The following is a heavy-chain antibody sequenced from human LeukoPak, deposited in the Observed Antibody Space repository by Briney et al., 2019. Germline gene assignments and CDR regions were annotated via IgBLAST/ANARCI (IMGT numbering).Heavy chain of an antibody. CDR3: AKEPIDSSRD. J-gene: IGHJ4*02. CDR1: GFTFSSYA. Sequence: GSSLRLSCAASGFTFSSYAMHWVRQAPGKGLEWVAVISYDGSNKYYADSVKGRFTISRDNSKNTLYLQMNSLRAEDTAVYYCAKEPIDSSRDWGQGTLVTVSS. V-gene: IGHV3-30-3*02. CDR2: ISYDGSNK. D-gene: IGHD6-13*01.